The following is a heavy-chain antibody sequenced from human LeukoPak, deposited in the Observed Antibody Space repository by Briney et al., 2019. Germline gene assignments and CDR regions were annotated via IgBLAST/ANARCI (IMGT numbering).Heavy chain of an antibody. CDR1: GGSISNYY. D-gene: IGHD4-17*01. CDR3: ARLTTTSSYYGMDV. J-gene: IGHJ6*02. CDR2: IDYSGST. V-gene: IGHV4-59*08. Sequence: SETPSLTCTVSGGSISNYYWNWIRQPPGKGLEWIGYIDYSGSTKYNPSLKSRVTISVDTSKNQFSLKLSSVTAADTAVYYCARLTTTSSYYGMDVWGQGTTVTVSS.